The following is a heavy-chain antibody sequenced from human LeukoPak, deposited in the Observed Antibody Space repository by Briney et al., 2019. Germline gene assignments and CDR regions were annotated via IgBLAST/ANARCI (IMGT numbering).Heavy chain of an antibody. CDR1: GFTFSSYA. J-gene: IGHJ4*02. CDR3: ARRTTQKSFDY. Sequence: PGGSLRLSCAASGFTFSSYAMSWVRQAPGKGLEWVSAISGSGGSTYYADSVKGRFTISRDNAKNSLYLQMNSLRAEDTGFYYCARRTTQKSFDYWGQGTLVTVSS. CDR2: ISGSGGST. D-gene: IGHD1-1*01. V-gene: IGHV3-23*01.